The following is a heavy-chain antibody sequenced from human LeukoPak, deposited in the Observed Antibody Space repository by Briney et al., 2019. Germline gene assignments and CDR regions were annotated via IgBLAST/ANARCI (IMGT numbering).Heavy chain of an antibody. D-gene: IGHD6-19*01. CDR3: ATSGGRIAVTGTLAFDY. CDR2: IYYSGST. Sequence: SETLSLTCTVSGGSISSNNYYWGYIRQPPGKGLEWIGYIYYSGSTNYNPSLKSRVTISVDTSKNQFSLKLSSVTAADTAVYYCATSGGRIAVTGTLAFDYWGQGTLVTVSS. CDR1: GGSISSNNYY. V-gene: IGHV4-61*05. J-gene: IGHJ4*02.